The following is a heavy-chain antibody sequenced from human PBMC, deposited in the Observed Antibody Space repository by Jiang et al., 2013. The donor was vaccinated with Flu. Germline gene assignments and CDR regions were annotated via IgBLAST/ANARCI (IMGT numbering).Heavy chain of an antibody. J-gene: IGHJ4*02. CDR2: INTNTGNP. D-gene: IGHD3-10*01. V-gene: IGHV7-4-1*02. Sequence: QSGSELKKPGASVKVSCKASGYTFINYAMNWVRQAPGQGLEWMGWINTNTGNPTYAQGFTGRFVFSVDTSVSTAYLQITSLKAEDTAVYYCARDRYYYGSGSYLHIDYWGQGTLVTVS. CDR3: ARDRYYYGSGSYLHIDY. CDR1: GYTFINYA.